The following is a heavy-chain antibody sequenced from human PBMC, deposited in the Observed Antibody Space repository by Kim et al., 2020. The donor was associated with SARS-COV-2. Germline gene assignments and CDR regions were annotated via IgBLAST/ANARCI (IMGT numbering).Heavy chain of an antibody. D-gene: IGHD1-7*01. V-gene: IGHV6-1*01. CDR3: ARAITGITGYFDY. J-gene: IGHJ4*02. Sequence: YAVTVKQRITINPDTSKNQFSLRLNSVATEDRAVYYCARAITGITGYFDYWGQGTLVTVSS.